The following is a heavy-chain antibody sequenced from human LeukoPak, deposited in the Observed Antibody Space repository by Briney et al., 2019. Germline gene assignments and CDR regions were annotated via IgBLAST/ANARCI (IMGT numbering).Heavy chain of an antibody. Sequence: SETLSLTCTVSGGSISISNYYWGWIRQPPGKGLEWIGSMSYSGRTYYIPSLKTRVTVSLDTSKNQFSLNLISVTAADTAVYYCARSPQGTATTANWLDPWGQGTLVTVSS. CDR3: ARSPQGTATTANWLDP. CDR1: GGSISISNYY. CDR2: MSYSGRT. D-gene: IGHD4-17*01. J-gene: IGHJ5*02. V-gene: IGHV4-39*07.